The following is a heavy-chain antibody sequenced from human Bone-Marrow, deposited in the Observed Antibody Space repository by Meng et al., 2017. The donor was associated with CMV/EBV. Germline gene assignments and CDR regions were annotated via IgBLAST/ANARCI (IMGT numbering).Heavy chain of an antibody. Sequence: GESLKISCAASGFTFSSYAMSWVRQAPGKGLEWVSAISGSGGSTYYADSVKGRFTISRDNSKNTLYLQMNSLRVEDTALYYCARERVTAGSGSLAPLWGQGTLVTVSS. CDR3: ARERVTAGSGSLAPL. CDR2: ISGSGGST. D-gene: IGHD1-26*01. CDR1: GFTFSSYA. V-gene: IGHV3-23*01. J-gene: IGHJ4*02.